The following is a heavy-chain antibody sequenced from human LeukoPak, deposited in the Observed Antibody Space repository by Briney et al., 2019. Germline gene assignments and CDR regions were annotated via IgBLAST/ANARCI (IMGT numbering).Heavy chain of an antibody. CDR2: ISGSGGST. CDR3: AKEEAYQLLYNVDY. CDR1: GFTFSSYA. D-gene: IGHD2-2*02. Sequence: PGGSLRLSCAASGFTFSSYAMSWVRQAPGKGLEWVSAISGSGGSTYYADSVKGRFTISRDNSKNTLYLQMNSLRAEDAAVYYCAKEEAYQLLYNVDYWGQGTLVTVSS. J-gene: IGHJ4*02. V-gene: IGHV3-23*01.